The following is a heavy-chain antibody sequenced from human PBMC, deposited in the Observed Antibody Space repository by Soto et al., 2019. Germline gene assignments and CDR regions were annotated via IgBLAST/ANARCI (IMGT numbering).Heavy chain of an antibody. J-gene: IGHJ6*02. Sequence: SETLSLTCAVYGGSFSGYYWSWIRQPPGKGPEWIGEINHSGSTNYNPSLKSRVTISVDTSKNQFSLKLSSVTAADTAVYYCARVGKYYYDSSGYYYVHYYYGMDVWGQGTTVTVSS. CDR1: GGSFSGYY. V-gene: IGHV4-34*01. D-gene: IGHD3-22*01. CDR3: ARVGKYYYDSSGYYYVHYYYGMDV. CDR2: INHSGST.